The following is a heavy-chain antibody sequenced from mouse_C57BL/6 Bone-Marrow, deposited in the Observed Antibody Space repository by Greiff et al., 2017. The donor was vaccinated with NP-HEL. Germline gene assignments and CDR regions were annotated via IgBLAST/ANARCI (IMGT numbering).Heavy chain of an antibody. D-gene: IGHD2-5*01. Sequence: DVMLVESGEGLVKPGGSLKLSCAASGFTFSSYAMSWVRQTPEKRLEWVAYISSGGDYIYYADTVKGRFTISRDNARNTLYLQMSSLKSEDTAMYYCTTYSNPYYAMDYWGQGTSVTVSS. CDR1: GFTFSSYA. CDR2: ISSGGDYI. V-gene: IGHV5-9-1*02. J-gene: IGHJ4*01. CDR3: TTYSNPYYAMDY.